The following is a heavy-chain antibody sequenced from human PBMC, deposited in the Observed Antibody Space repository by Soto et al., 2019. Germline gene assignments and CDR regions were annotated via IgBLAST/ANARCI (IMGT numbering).Heavy chain of an antibody. CDR2: ISDDGRND. D-gene: IGHD2-15*01. J-gene: IGHJ4*02. V-gene: IGHV3-30*04. Sequence: QVELVESGGGVVQPGRSLRLSCAASGFSVSDNTMYWVRQAPGKGLEWVAIISDDGRNDHYADSVRGRFTISRDNSRNTLHLQMNSLRDEDTAVYYCARDRVLGFCSGGSCGILDYWGQGALVTVSS. CDR1: GFSVSDNT. CDR3: ARDRVLGFCSGGSCGILDY.